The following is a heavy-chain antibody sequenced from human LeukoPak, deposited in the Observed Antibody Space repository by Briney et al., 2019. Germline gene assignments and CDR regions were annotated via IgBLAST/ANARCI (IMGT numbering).Heavy chain of an antibody. D-gene: IGHD1-1*01. CDR2: ISGSGGRI. CDR1: GFTFRSYS. V-gene: IGHV3-23*01. Sequence: GGSLRLSCAASGFTFRSYSMSWVRQAPGEGLEWVSSISGSGGRIDYADSVKGRFTISRDSSKNTLPLQMNSLTAEDTAVYYCAKNPRLEGWIYFDSWGQGILVTVSS. J-gene: IGHJ4*02. CDR3: AKNPRLEGWIYFDS.